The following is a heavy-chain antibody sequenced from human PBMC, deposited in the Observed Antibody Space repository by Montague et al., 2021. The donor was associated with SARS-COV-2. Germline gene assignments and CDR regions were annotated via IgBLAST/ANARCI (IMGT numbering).Heavy chain of an antibody. J-gene: IGHJ6*02. Sequence: SLRLSCAASGFTFSSYAMHWVRQAPGKGLEWVAVISYDGSNKYYADSVKGRFTISRDNSKNTLYLQMNSLRAEDTAVYYCARDGAQYDFWSGYYSSEAVYYYYCGMDVWGQGTTVTVSS. V-gene: IGHV3-30-3*01. CDR1: GFTFSSYA. CDR2: ISYDGSNK. D-gene: IGHD3-3*01. CDR3: ARDGAQYDFWSGYYSSEAVYYYYCGMDV.